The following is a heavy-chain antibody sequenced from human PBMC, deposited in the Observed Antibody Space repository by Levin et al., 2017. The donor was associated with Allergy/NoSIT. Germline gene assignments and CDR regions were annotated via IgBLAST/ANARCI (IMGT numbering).Heavy chain of an antibody. CDR3: ARAPTPLEEDFWSGYSPYPYYFDY. CDR1: GGSISSYY. J-gene: IGHJ4*02. V-gene: IGHV4-59*01. D-gene: IGHD3-3*01. Sequence: TSQTLSLTCTVSGGSISSYYWSWIRQPPGKGLEWIGYIYYSGSTNYNPSLKSRVTISVDTSKNQFSLKLSSVTAADTAVYYCARAPTPLEEDFWSGYSPYPYYFDYWGQGTLVTASS. CDR2: IYYSGST.